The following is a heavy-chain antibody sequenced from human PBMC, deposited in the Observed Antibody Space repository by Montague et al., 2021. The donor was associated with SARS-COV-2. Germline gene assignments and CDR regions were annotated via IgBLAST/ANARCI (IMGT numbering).Heavy chain of an antibody. Sequence: PALAKPTQTLTLTCTFSGFSLSTSGLCVSWIRQPPGKALEWLAVIDWDDDKSYSTSLKTRLTISKDTSKNQVVLTMTNMDPVDTATYYCARMPDQVWLDYWGQGILVTVSS. CDR3: ARMPDQVWLDY. D-gene: IGHD5-18*01. J-gene: IGHJ4*02. CDR1: GFSLSTSGLC. CDR2: IDWDDDK. V-gene: IGHV2-70*01.